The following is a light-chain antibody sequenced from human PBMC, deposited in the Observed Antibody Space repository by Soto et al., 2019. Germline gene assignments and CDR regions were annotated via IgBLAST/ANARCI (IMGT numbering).Light chain of an antibody. CDR1: SSDVGGYNY. CDR2: DVS. V-gene: IGLV2-14*01. CDR3: SSYTSSSTIPVV. Sequence: QSALTQPASVSGSPGQSITLSCTGTSSDVGGYNYVSWYQQHPGKAPKLMIYDVSNRPSGVSNRFSGSKSGNTASLTISGLQAEDEADYYCSSYTSSSTIPVVFGGGTKLTVL. J-gene: IGLJ2*01.